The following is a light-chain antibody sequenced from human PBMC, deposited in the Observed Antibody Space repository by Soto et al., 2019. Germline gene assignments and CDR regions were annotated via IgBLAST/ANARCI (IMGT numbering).Light chain of an antibody. CDR1: GSNIGGNS. V-gene: IGLV1-51*01. CDR2: DDN. J-gene: IGLJ1*01. CDR3: GSWDSSLSAYV. Sequence: QSVLTQPPSVSAAPGQKVTISCSGTGSNIGGNSVSWYQQLPGTAPKLLIYDDNKRPSGIPDRFSGSKSGTSATLGITGFQTVDEADYYCGSWDSSLSAYVFGTGTKDTVL.